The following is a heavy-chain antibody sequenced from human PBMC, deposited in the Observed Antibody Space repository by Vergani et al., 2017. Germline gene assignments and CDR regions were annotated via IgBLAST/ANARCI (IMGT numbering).Heavy chain of an antibody. CDR3: ARDLHTEYYDIVTGYYMGSGFDP. CDR1: GGTFSSYA. Sequence: QVQLVESGAEVKKPGSSVKVSCKASGGTFSSYAISWVRQAPGQGLEWMGRIIPIFGTANYAQKFQGRVTITADESTSTADMELSSLRSEDTAVYYCARDLHTEYYDIVTGYYMGSGFDPWGQGTLVTVSS. D-gene: IGHD3-9*01. CDR2: IIPIFGTA. J-gene: IGHJ5*02. V-gene: IGHV1-69*18.